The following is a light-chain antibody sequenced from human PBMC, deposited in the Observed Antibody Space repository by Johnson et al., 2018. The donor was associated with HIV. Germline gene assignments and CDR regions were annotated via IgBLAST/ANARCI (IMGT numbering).Light chain of an antibody. Sequence: QSVLTQPPSVSAAPGQKVTISCSGSSSNIGNNYVSWYQQLPGTAPKLLIYENNKRPSGIPDRFSGSKSGTSATLGITGLQTGDEAEYYCGTWDTSLIAYGFGTGTNVSVL. CDR3: GTWDTSLIAYG. CDR2: ENN. J-gene: IGLJ1*01. V-gene: IGLV1-51*02. CDR1: SSNIGNNY.